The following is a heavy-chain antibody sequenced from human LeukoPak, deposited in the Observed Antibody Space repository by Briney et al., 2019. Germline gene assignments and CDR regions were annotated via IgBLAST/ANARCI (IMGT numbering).Heavy chain of an antibody. D-gene: IGHD3-22*01. Sequence: ASVKVSCKASGYTFTSYGISWVRQAPGQGLEWMGWISAYNGNTNYAQKLQGRVTMTTDTSTSTAYMELRSLRSDDTAVYYCARGSRRYYYDSSGLGQWFDPRGQGTLVTVSP. V-gene: IGHV1-18*01. J-gene: IGHJ5*02. CDR3: ARGSRRYYYDSSGLGQWFDP. CDR2: ISAYNGNT. CDR1: GYTFTSYG.